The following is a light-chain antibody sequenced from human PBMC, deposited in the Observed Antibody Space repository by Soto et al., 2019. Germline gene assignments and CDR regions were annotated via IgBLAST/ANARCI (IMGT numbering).Light chain of an antibody. Sequence: DIQMTQSPSTLSASVGDRVTITCRASQSISSRLAWYQQKPGKAPKILIYDASNLESGVPSRFSGSGSGTEFTLTISSLQPGDFATYYCQQYNSYSLTFGGGTKVEIK. J-gene: IGKJ4*01. CDR2: DAS. CDR1: QSISSR. CDR3: QQYNSYSLT. V-gene: IGKV1-5*01.